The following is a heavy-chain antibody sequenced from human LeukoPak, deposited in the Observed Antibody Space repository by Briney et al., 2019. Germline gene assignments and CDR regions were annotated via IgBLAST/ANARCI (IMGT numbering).Heavy chain of an antibody. CDR2: IYYTGST. V-gene: IGHV4-39*07. D-gene: IGHD6-13*01. CDR3: ARGRVSSSTWYSTYYYYFYMDV. Sequence: PSETLSLTCAVSGASISGSGYYLGWIRQPPGKGLEWIGNIYYTGSTYYNASLQSRVTISIDTSKNQFSLRLSSVSAADTAVYYCARGRVSSSTWYSTYYYYFYMDVWGKGTTVTVSS. CDR1: GASISGSGYY. J-gene: IGHJ6*03.